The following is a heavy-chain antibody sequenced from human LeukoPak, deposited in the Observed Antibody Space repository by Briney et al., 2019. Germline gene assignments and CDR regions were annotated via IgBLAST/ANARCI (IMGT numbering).Heavy chain of an antibody. CDR3: AAMTSVTTGDY. J-gene: IGHJ4*02. D-gene: IGHD4-11*01. CDR2: IRYDGSNK. V-gene: IGHV3-30*02. CDR1: AFTFSSYA. Sequence: GGSLRLSRAASAFTFSSYAMTWDRQAQGQGLEWVAFIRYDGSNKYYADSVKGRFTISRDNSKNTMYLQMNRLRAEDTAVYYCAAMTSVTTGDYWGQGTLVTVSS.